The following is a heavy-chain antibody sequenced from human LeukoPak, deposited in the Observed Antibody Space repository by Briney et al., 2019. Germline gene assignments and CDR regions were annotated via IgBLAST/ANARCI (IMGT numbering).Heavy chain of an antibody. D-gene: IGHD5-18*01. J-gene: IGHJ4*02. CDR3: ANQDTGYSYGYDY. CDR2: IKQDGSEK. V-gene: IGHV3-7*03. CDR1: GFTFSSYW. Sequence: LPGGSLRLSCAASGFTFSSYWMSWVRQAPGKGLEWVANIKQDGSEKYYVDSVKGRFTISRDNAKNPLYLQMNSLRAEDTAVYYCANQDTGYSYGYDYWGQGTLVTVSS.